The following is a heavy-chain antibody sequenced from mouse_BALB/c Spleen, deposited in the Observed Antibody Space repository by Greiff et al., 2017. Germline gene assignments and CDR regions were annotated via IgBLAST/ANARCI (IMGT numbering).Heavy chain of an antibody. CDR3: ARDYDYAFAY. CDR1: GYTFTSYW. V-gene: IGHV1-7*01. J-gene: IGHJ3*01. D-gene: IGHD2-4*01. CDR2: INPSTGYT. Sequence: VQLQQSGAELAKPGASVKMSCKASGYTFTSYWMHWVKQRPGQGLEWIGYINPSTGYTEYNQKFKDKATLTADKSSSTAYMQLSSLTSEDSAVYYCARDYDYAFAYWGQGTLVTVSA.